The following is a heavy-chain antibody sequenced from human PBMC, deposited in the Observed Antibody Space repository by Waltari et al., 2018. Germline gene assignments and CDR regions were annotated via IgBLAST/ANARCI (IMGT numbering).Heavy chain of an antibody. J-gene: IGHJ6*02. V-gene: IGHV1-3*01. CDR2: INAGNGNT. D-gene: IGHD6-13*01. CDR3: ARDLLRSSSWYFYYYYYGMDV. CDR1: GYTFTSYA. Sequence: QVQLVQSGAEVKKPGASVKVSCKASGYTFTSYAMHWVRQAPGQRLEWMGWINAGNGNTKYSQKFQGRVTITRDTSASTAYMELSSLRSEDTAVYYCARDLLRSSSWYFYYYYYGMDVWGQGTTVTVSS.